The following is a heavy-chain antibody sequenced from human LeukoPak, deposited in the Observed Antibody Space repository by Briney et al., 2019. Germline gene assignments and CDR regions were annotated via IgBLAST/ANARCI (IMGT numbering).Heavy chain of an antibody. D-gene: IGHD1-26*01. Sequence: GGSLRLSCAASGFTFSSYAMSWVRQAPGKGLEWVSAISGSGGSTYYADSVKGRFTISRHNSKNTLYLQMNSLRAEDTAVYYCAREELNSGSFDYWGQGTLVTVSS. CDR3: AREELNSGSFDY. V-gene: IGHV3-23*01. CDR1: GFTFSSYA. CDR2: ISGSGGST. J-gene: IGHJ4*02.